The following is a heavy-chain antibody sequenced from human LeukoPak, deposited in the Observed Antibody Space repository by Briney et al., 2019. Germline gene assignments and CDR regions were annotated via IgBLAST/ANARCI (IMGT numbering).Heavy chain of an antibody. Sequence: ASVKVSCKASGYTXTXXGISXXXXXXGQXXEWMGWISTYNGNTHXAKKLQGRATMTTDTSTSTAYMELRSLRSDDTAVYYCARSSLAVAGSVFDYWGQGTLVTVSS. CDR3: ARSSLAVAGSVFDY. D-gene: IGHD6-19*01. CDR2: ISTYNGNT. CDR1: GYTXTXXG. V-gene: IGHV1-18*01. J-gene: IGHJ4*02.